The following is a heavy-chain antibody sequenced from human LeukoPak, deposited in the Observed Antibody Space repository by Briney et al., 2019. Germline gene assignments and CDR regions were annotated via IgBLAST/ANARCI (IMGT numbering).Heavy chain of an antibody. Sequence: GGSLRLSCAASGVTFSSYWMSWVRQAPGKGLEWVANIKQDGSEKYYVDSVKGRFTISRDNAKNALYLQMNSLRAEDTAVYYCARDGILSDYWGQGTLVTVSS. CDR3: ARDGILSDY. CDR2: IKQDGSEK. D-gene: IGHD2/OR15-2a*01. V-gene: IGHV3-7*03. CDR1: GVTFSSYW. J-gene: IGHJ4*02.